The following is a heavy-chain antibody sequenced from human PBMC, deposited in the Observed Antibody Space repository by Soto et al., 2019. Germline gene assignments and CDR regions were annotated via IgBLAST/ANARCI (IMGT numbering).Heavy chain of an antibody. D-gene: IGHD2-2*01. CDR3: ARVQPLRVIEA. Sequence: ILRVTCAVACGSISSGGYSWSCIRLPLGKGMXWIGYXYHNGATKYNPXXKSRVTIXXDRSKNQLSLKLRYVTAANTAVYYCARVQPLRVIEASGPRTVVTV. V-gene: IGHV4-30-2*01. CDR1: CGSISSGGYS. CDR2: XYHNGAT. J-gene: IGHJ5*02.